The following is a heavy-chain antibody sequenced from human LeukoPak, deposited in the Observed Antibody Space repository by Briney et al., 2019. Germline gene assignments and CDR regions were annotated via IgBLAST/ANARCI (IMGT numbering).Heavy chain of an antibody. CDR3: ARDDGSGSYYRSQLHAFDI. CDR2: ISYDGSNK. D-gene: IGHD3-10*01. Sequence: PGGSLRLSCAASVFTFSSYAMHWVRQAPGKGQEWVAFISYDGSNKYYADSVKGRFTISRDNSKNTLYLQMNCLRAEDTAVYYCARDDGSGSYYRSQLHAFDIWGQGTMVTVSS. V-gene: IGHV3-30-3*01. CDR1: VFTFSSYA. J-gene: IGHJ3*02.